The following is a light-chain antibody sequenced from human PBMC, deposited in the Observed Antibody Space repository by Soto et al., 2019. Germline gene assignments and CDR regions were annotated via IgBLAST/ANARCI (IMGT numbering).Light chain of an antibody. Sequence: EIVLTQSPGTLSLSPGERATLSCRASQSVSSSYLAWYQQKPGRAPRLLIYGASSRATGIPDRFSGSGSGTDFTLTISRLEPEDFAVYYCQQYGSSSITFGQGTRLEI. CDR3: QQYGSSSIT. J-gene: IGKJ5*01. CDR1: QSVSSSY. CDR2: GAS. V-gene: IGKV3-20*01.